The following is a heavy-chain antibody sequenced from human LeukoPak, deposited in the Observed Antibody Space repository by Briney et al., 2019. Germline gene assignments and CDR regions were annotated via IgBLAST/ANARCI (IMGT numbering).Heavy chain of an antibody. J-gene: IGHJ4*02. CDR2: ISYHGSNQ. D-gene: IGHD6-13*01. V-gene: IGHV3-30*04. Sequence: GGSLRLSCAASGFTFSGFAMHWVRQAPGKGLEWVAIISYHGSNQYYADSVKGRFTISRDNSKNTLYLQMNSLRAEDTAVYYCAKGERAAAGIPDYWGQGTLVTVSS. CDR3: AKGERAAAGIPDY. CDR1: GFTFSGFA.